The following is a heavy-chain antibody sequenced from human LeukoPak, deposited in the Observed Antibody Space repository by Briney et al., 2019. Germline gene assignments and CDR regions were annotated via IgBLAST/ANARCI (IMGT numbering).Heavy chain of an antibody. J-gene: IGHJ4*02. Sequence: GGSLRLSFAASGFTFDDYAMHWVRQAPGKGLEWVSGISWNSGSIGYADSVKGRFTISRDNAKNSLYLQINSLRAEDTALYYCAKDSSGSYIDYWGQGTLVTVSS. CDR3: AKDSSGSYIDY. CDR2: ISWNSGSI. D-gene: IGHD3-3*01. CDR1: GFTFDDYA. V-gene: IGHV3-9*01.